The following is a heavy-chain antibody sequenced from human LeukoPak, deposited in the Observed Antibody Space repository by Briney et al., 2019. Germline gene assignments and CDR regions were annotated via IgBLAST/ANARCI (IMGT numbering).Heavy chain of an antibody. Sequence: GGSLRLSCAASGFTFSSYSMNWVRQAPGKGLEWVSSISSSSSYIYYADSVKGRFTISRDNAENSLYLQMNSLRAEDTAVYYCARRYCSSTSCLIDYWGQGTLVTVSS. D-gene: IGHD2-2*01. J-gene: IGHJ4*02. CDR2: ISSSSSYI. CDR1: GFTFSSYS. V-gene: IGHV3-21*01. CDR3: ARRYCSSTSCLIDY.